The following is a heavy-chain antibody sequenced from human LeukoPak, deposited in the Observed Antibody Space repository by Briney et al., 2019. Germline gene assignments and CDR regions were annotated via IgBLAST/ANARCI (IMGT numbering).Heavy chain of an antibody. V-gene: IGHV4-34*01. CDR3: ASIRFLGV. Sequence: TSETLSLTCAVYGGSFSGYYWSWIRQPPGKGLEWIGEINHSGSTNYNPALKSRVTISVDTSKNQFSLKLSSVTAADTAVYYCASIRFLGVWGKGTTVTISS. CDR2: INHSGST. CDR1: GGSFSGYY. D-gene: IGHD3-3*01. J-gene: IGHJ6*04.